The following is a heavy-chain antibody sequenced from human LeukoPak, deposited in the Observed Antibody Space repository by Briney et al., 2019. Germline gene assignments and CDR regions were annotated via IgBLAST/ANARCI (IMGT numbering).Heavy chain of an antibody. Sequence: SVKVSCTASGGTFSSYAISWVRQAPGQGLEWMGGIIPIFGTANYAQKFQGRVTITTDESTSTAYMELSSLRSEDTAVYYCARKGLGYYSMDVWGKGTTVTVSS. J-gene: IGHJ6*03. CDR3: ARKGLGYYSMDV. V-gene: IGHV1-69*05. D-gene: IGHD7-27*01. CDR2: IIPIFGTA. CDR1: GGTFSSYA.